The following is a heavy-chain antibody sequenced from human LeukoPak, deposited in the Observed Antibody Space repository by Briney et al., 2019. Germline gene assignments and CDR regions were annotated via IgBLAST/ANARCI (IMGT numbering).Heavy chain of an antibody. D-gene: IGHD5-18*01. CDR3: AKFNGYSHPGFDY. V-gene: IGHV3-23*01. CDR1: GFSFSSYA. CDR2: ISDGGSRT. Sequence: GGSLRLSCAASGFSFSSYAVSWVRPAPGKGLEWVSGISDGGSRTYYADSVKGRFTISRDNSKNTLYLQMNSLRAEDTAVYYCAKFNGYSHPGFDYWGQGTLVTVSS. J-gene: IGHJ4*02.